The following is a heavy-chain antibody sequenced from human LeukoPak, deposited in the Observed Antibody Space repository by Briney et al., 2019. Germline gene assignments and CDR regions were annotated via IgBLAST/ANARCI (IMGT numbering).Heavy chain of an antibody. D-gene: IGHD3-22*01. CDR1: GGSFSGYY. Sequence: SETLSLTCAVYGGSFSGYYWSWIRQPPGKGLEWIGEINHSGSTNYNPSLKSRVTISVDTSKNQFSLKLSSVTAADTVVYYCARGFGSSGYYGYWGQGTLVTVSS. CDR2: INHSGST. CDR3: ARGFGSSGYYGY. V-gene: IGHV4-34*01. J-gene: IGHJ4*02.